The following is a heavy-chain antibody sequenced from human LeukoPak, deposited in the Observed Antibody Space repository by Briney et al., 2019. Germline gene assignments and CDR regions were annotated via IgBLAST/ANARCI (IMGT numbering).Heavy chain of an antibody. CDR2: MNPNSGNT. CDR1: GYTFTSYD. V-gene: IGHV1-8*01. D-gene: IGHD2-15*01. Sequence: ASVKVSCKASGYTFTSYDINWVRQATGQGLEWMGWMNPNSGNTGYAQKFQGRVTMATDTSISTAYTELSSLTSEDTAVYYCARGGGYCSGGSCPYYFDYWGQGTLVTVSS. CDR3: ARGGGYCSGGSCPYYFDY. J-gene: IGHJ4*02.